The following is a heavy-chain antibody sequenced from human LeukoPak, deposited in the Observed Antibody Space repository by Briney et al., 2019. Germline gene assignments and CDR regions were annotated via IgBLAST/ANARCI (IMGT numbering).Heavy chain of an antibody. CDR3: AREGSSGASGYNWFDP. V-gene: IGHV1-46*01. D-gene: IGHD3-22*01. CDR1: GYTFTSYY. CDR2: INPSGGST. Sequence: ASVKVSCKASGYTFTSYYMHWVRQAPGQGLERMGIINPSGGSTSYAQKFQGRVTMTRDMSTSTVYMELSSLRSEDTAVYYCAREGSSGASGYNWFDPWGQGTLVTVSS. J-gene: IGHJ5*02.